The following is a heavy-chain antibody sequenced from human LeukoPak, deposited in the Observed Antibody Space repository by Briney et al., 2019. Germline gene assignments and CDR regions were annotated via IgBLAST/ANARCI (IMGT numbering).Heavy chain of an antibody. J-gene: IGHJ4*02. CDR3: ARDTYGGNWSLGY. CDR1: GFTFTVYY. CDR2: VNPNSGGT. Sequence: ASLNVSFETSGFTFTVYYIHWVRRAPGQGLERKGWVNPNSGGTIYAQKFQGRVTMTSDTAISTAYMELSRLGSDDTAVYYCARDTYGGNWSLGYWGQGTLVTVSS. D-gene: IGHD4-23*01. V-gene: IGHV1-2*02.